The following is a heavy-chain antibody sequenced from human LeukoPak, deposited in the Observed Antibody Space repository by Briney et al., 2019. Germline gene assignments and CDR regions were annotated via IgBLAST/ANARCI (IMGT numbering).Heavy chain of an antibody. D-gene: IGHD1-26*01. CDR3: AKYSGTYWMLDH. J-gene: IGHJ4*02. V-gene: IGHV3-30*18. CDR2: LSSDGTND. Sequence: PGQSLRLSCATSGFTFRNYVMHWVRQAPGKGLEWLALLSSDGTNDYYADSVKGRFTISRDTSKNTLYLQMNSLKNEDTAVYYCAKYSGTYWMLDHWGQGTLVAVSS. CDR1: GFTFRNYV.